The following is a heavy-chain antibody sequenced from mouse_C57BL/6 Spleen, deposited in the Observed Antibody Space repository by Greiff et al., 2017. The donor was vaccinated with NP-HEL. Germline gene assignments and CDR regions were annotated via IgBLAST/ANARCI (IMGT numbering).Heavy chain of an antibody. Sequence: QVQLQQSGAELVKPGASVKISCKASGYSFSSYWMNWVQQRPGKGLEWIGQIYPGDGDPNYNGKFKGKATLTADKSSSTAYMQLSSLTSEDSAVYFCARWGYGSRDYAMDYWGQGTSVTVSS. CDR3: ARWGYGSRDYAMDY. D-gene: IGHD1-1*01. J-gene: IGHJ4*01. CDR2: IYPGDGDP. CDR1: GYSFSSYW. V-gene: IGHV1-80*01.